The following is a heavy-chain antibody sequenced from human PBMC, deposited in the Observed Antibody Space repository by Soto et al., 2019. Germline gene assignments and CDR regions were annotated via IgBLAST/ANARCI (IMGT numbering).Heavy chain of an antibody. V-gene: IGHV3-30*18. J-gene: IGHJ5*02. CDR1: GFTFSSYG. CDR2: ISYDGSNK. Sequence: GGSLRLSCAASGFTFSSYGMHWVRQAPGKGLEWVAVISYDGSNKYYADSVKGRFTISRDNSKNTLYLQMNSLRAEDTAVYYCGKDHSHSDYFQSEGFDPWGQGPLVTVSS. D-gene: IGHD3-9*01. CDR3: GKDHSHSDYFQSEGFDP.